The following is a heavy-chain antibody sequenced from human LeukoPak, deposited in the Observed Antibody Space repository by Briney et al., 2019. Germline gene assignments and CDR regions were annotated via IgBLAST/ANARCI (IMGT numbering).Heavy chain of an antibody. CDR3: AKESAWLVHRGFDY. V-gene: IGHV3-23*01. J-gene: IGHJ4*02. Sequence: GGSLRLSCAASKFAFSSYAMSWVRQAPGKGLEWVSAISGGGGNTYYADSVKGRFTISRDNSKNTLYLQMNSLRAEDTAVYYCAKESAWLVHRGFDYWGQGTLVTVSS. D-gene: IGHD6-19*01. CDR2: ISGGGGNT. CDR1: KFAFSSYA.